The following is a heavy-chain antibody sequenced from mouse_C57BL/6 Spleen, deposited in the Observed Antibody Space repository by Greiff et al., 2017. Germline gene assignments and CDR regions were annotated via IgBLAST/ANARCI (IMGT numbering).Heavy chain of an antibody. CDR3: ARAVGYYGFDD. Sequence: LQQSGAELVRPGASVKMSCKASGYTFTSYNMHWVKQTPRQGLEWIGAIYPGNGDTSYNQKFKGKATRTVDKSSSTAYMQISSLTAEDSSVYFCARAVGYYGFDDWGQGTTLTVSS. V-gene: IGHV1-12*01. CDR2: IYPGNGDT. CDR1: GYTFTSYN. D-gene: IGHD1-1*01. J-gene: IGHJ2*01.